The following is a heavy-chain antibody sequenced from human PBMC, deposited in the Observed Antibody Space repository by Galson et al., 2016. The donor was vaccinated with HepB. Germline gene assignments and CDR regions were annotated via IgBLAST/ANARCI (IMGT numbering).Heavy chain of an antibody. J-gene: IGHJ4*02. V-gene: IGHV3-30*03. CDR2: ISKDVVNK. D-gene: IGHD6-6*01. CDR3: ARDRLRALDY. Sequence: SLRLSCAASGFAFSDYFMHWVRQAPGKGLEWVAVISKDVVNKYYAQKFRDRVTITADESTSTAYMELTSLRSDDTAVYYCARDRLRALDYWGQGTLVTVSS. CDR1: GFAFSDYF.